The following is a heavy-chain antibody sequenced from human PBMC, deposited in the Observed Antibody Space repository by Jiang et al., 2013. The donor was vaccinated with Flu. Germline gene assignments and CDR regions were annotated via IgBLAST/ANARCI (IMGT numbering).Heavy chain of an antibody. V-gene: IGHV1-69*04. D-gene: IGHD2-21*02. J-gene: IGHJ4*02. CDR1: GGTFSTYT. Sequence: SGAEVKKPGSSVKVSCKASGGTFSTYTINWVRQAPGQGLEWMGRIIPILGVASYAQRFQDRVTLTADKFTNTAYMELTNLRSEDTAVYYCARASCGGDCYSGGLALFLLDYVGQGTSRSPSP. CDR3: ARASCGGDCYSGGLALFLLDY. CDR2: IIPILGVA.